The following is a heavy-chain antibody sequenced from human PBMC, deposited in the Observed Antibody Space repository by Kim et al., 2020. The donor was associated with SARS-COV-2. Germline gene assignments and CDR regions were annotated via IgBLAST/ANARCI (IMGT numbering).Heavy chain of an antibody. CDR2: IRSKAYGGTT. V-gene: IGHV3-49*03. Sequence: GGSLRLSCTASGFTFGDYAMSWFRQAPGKGLEWVGFIRSKAYGGTTEYAASVKGRFTISRDDYKSIAYLQMNSLKTEDTAVYYCTRDRLLWFGELLGHLYYYYGMDVWGQGTTVTVSS. D-gene: IGHD3-10*01. CDR3: TRDRLLWFGELLGHLYYYYGMDV. CDR1: GFTFGDYA. J-gene: IGHJ6*02.